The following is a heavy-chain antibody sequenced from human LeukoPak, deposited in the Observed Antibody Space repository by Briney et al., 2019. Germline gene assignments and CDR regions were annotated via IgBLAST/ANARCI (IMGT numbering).Heavy chain of an antibody. CDR1: GDSVSSNSVT. Sequence: QTLSLTFAISGDSVSSNSVTWNWIRQSPSRGLEWLGRTYYRSKWYNDYAVSVKSRITINPDTSKNQFSLQLNSVTPEDTAVYYCTRAGSYGYYWYFDLWGRGTLVTVSS. J-gene: IGHJ2*01. V-gene: IGHV6-1*01. CDR3: TRAGSYGYYWYFDL. D-gene: IGHD5-18*01. CDR2: TYYRSKWYN.